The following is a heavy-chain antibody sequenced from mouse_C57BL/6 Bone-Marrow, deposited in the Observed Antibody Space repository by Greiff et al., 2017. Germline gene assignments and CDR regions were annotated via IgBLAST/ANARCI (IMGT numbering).Heavy chain of an antibody. CDR3: ARRAGRLRSTGAMDY. CDR1: GFSLSTSGMG. D-gene: IGHD2-4*01. V-gene: IGHV8-12*01. J-gene: IGHJ4*01. Sequence: QVTLKVSGPGILQSSQTLSLTCSFSGFSLSTSGMGVSWLRQPSGKGLEWLAPIYWDDDKRYNPSLKSRLTISKDTSRNQVCLKITSVDTADTATYYSARRAGRLRSTGAMDYWGQGTSVTVSS. CDR2: IYWDDDK.